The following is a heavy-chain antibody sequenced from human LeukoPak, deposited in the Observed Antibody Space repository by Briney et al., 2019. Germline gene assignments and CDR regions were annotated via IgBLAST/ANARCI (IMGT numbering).Heavy chain of an antibody. CDR1: GGSISSYY. CDR2: IYYSGST. V-gene: IGHV4-59*01. Sequence: SETLSLTCTVSGGSISSYYWSWIRQPPWKGLEWIGYIYYSGSTNYNPSLKSRVTISVDTSKNQFSLKLSSVTAADTAVYYCVRTVQQLVPPPLHYYYYYMDVWGKGTTVTVSS. CDR3: VRTVQQLVPPPLHYYYYYMDV. D-gene: IGHD6-6*01. J-gene: IGHJ6*03.